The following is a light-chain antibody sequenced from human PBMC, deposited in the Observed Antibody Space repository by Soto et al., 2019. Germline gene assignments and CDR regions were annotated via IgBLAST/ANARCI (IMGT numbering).Light chain of an antibody. Sequence: DIQMTQSPSTLSASVGDRVTITCRASQSISSWLAWYQQKPGKAPKLLIYKASSLESGVPSRFSGSGSGTEFTLTISSLKPDDFATYYCQQYNSSPLTFGQGTKLEIK. CDR2: KAS. J-gene: IGKJ2*01. CDR1: QSISSW. CDR3: QQYNSSPLT. V-gene: IGKV1-5*03.